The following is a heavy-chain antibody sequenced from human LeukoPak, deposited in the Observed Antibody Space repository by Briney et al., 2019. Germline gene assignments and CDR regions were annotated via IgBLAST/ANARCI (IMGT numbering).Heavy chain of an antibody. V-gene: IGHV1-69*13. CDR3: ARAVVVTALYYYGMDV. D-gene: IGHD2-21*02. Sequence: SVKVSCKASGGTFSSYAISWVRQAPGQGLEWMGGTIPIFGTANYAQKFQGGVTITADESTSTAYMELSSLRSEDTAVYYCARAVVVTALYYYGMDVWGQGTTVTVSS. CDR2: TIPIFGTA. CDR1: GGTFSSYA. J-gene: IGHJ6*02.